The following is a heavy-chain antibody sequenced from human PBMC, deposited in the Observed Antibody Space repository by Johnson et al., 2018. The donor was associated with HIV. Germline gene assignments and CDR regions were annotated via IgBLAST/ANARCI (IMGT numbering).Heavy chain of an antibody. CDR2: ISGSGGST. D-gene: IGHD3/OR15-3a*01. CDR3: ARSGDSIGSFWAGGAFDI. V-gene: IGHV3-23*04. Sequence: VQLVESGGGVVQPGRSLRLSCAASGFTFSSYAMHWVRQAPGKGLEWVSAISGSGGSTYYADSVKGRFTISRDNSKNTLYLQMNSLRAEDTAVYYCARSGDSIGSFWAGGAFDIWGQGTMVTVSS. J-gene: IGHJ3*02. CDR1: GFTFSSYA.